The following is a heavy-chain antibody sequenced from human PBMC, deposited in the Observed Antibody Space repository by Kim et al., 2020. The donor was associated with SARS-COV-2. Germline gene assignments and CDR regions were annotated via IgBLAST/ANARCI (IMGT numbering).Heavy chain of an antibody. Sequence: SVKVSCKASGGTFSSYAISWVRQAPGQGLEWMGGIIPIVGTANYAQKFQGRVTITADESTSTAYMELSSLRSEDTAVYYCASVGSGYSYGYPGGYFDYWGQGTLVTVSS. CDR2: IIPIVGTA. J-gene: IGHJ4*02. D-gene: IGHD5-18*01. CDR1: GGTFSSYA. V-gene: IGHV1-69*13. CDR3: ASVGSGYSYGYPGGYFDY.